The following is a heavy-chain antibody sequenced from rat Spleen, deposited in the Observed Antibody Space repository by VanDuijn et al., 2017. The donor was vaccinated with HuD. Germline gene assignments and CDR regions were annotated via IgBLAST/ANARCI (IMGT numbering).Heavy chain of an antibody. CDR2: ISYDGSST. CDR3: GTVAAISAFDY. J-gene: IGHJ2*01. D-gene: IGHD1-2*01. V-gene: IGHV5-7*01. CDR1: GFTFSSFA. Sequence: EVQLVESGGGLVQPGRSLKLSCAASGFTFSSFAMAWVRQAPKKGLEWVATISYDGSSTYYRDSVKGRLTISRDNAKSTQYLQMDSVRSEETATYYCGTVAAISAFDYWGQGVMFTVSS.